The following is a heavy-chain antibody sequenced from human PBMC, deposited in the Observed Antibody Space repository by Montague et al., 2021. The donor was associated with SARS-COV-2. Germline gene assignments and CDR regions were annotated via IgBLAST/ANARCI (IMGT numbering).Heavy chain of an antibody. V-gene: IGHV4-34*01. Sequence: SETLSLTCAVYGGSFSGYYWSWIRQPPGKGLEWIGEINHSGSTNYNQSLKSRVTISVDTSKNQFSLKLSSVTAADTAVYYCARGTEYGSGIYSDDYYDHWGQGTLVTVSS. J-gene: IGHJ4*02. CDR2: INHSGST. D-gene: IGHD3-10*01. CDR3: ARGTEYGSGIYSDDYYDH. CDR1: GGSFSGYY.